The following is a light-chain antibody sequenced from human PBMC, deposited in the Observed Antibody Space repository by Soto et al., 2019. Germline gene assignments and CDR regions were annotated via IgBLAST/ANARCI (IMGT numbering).Light chain of an antibody. Sequence: DIQMTQSPSSLSTSVGDRVTITCRASQAISIYLAWYQQKPGKVPKLLIYAASTLQSGVPSRFSGSGSGTDFTLTISSLQPEDVATYYCQKYKSAPPTFGQGTKVEIK. V-gene: IGKV1-27*01. CDR3: QKYKSAPPT. CDR2: AAS. J-gene: IGKJ1*01. CDR1: QAISIY.